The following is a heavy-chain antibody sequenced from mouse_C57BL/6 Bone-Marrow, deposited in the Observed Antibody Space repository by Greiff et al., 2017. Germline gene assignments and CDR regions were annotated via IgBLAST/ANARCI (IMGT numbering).Heavy chain of an antibody. J-gene: IGHJ3*01. V-gene: IGHV1-74*01. CDR2: IHPSDSDT. D-gene: IGHD2-4*01. CDR3: TISYDYDAWFAY. Sequence: QVQLQQPGAELVKPGASVKVSCKASGYTFPSYWMHWVKQRPGQGLEWIGRIHPSDSDTNYNQQFKGKATLTVDKSSSTAYMQLSSLTSEDSAVYYCTISYDYDAWFAYWGQGTLVTVSA. CDR1: GYTFPSYW.